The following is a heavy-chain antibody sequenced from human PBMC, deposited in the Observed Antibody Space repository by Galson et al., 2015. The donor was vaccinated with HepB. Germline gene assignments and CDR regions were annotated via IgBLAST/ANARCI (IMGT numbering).Heavy chain of an antibody. D-gene: IGHD3-10*01. V-gene: IGHV3-9*01. Sequence: SLRLSCAGSGFNFGDRAMHWVRQVPGKGLEWVSAISWNSGGVGYADSVRGRFTISRDNARNSVSLQMNSLRVEDTALYYCARDIGPLTMTRGSLASWGQGTLRTITS. J-gene: IGHJ1*01. CDR3: ARDIGPLTMTRGSLAS. CDR1: GFNFGDRA. CDR2: ISWNSGGV.